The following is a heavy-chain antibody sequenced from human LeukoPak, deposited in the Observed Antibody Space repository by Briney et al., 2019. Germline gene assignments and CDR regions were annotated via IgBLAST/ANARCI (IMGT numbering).Heavy chain of an antibody. CDR2: INHSGST. CDR1: GGSFSGYY. CDR3: ARRVGRWFGERAYYYNYMDV. Sequence: SETLSLTCTVYGGSFSGYYWSWIHQPPGKGLEWIGEINHSGSTNYNPSLKSRVTISVDTSKNQFSLKLSSVTAADTAVYYCARRVGRWFGERAYYYNYMDVWGKGTTVTISS. J-gene: IGHJ6*03. V-gene: IGHV4-34*01. D-gene: IGHD3-10*01.